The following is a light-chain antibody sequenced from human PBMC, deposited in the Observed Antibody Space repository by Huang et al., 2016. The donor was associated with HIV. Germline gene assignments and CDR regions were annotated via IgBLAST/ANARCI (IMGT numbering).Light chain of an antibody. V-gene: IGKV1-5*03. CDR2: KAS. J-gene: IGKJ1*01. CDR3: QQYNSWT. CDR1: HSISDW. Sequence: DIQMTQSPSILSASVGDRVTITCRACHSISDWLAWYQQKPGKAPKLLIYKASTLQTGVPARFSGSASGTEFTLTISNLQPDDFATYFCQQYNSWTFGQGTKVEIK.